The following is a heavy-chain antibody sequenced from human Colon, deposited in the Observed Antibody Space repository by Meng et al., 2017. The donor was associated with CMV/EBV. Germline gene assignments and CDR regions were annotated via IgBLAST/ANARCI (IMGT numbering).Heavy chain of an antibody. J-gene: IGHJ4*02. V-gene: IGHV1-2*02. CDR2: IYPQDGGT. Sequence: QVQLVQSGTEVEKTGASVKVSCKTSGYTFTANHLHWVRQAPGQGLEWMGWIYPQDGGTYFAQKFQDRVTLTRDTSITTAYMELSGLTSDDTAIYYCVRESWYFDFWGEGTLVTVSS. CDR3: VRESWYFDF. D-gene: IGHD6-13*01. CDR1: GYTFTANH.